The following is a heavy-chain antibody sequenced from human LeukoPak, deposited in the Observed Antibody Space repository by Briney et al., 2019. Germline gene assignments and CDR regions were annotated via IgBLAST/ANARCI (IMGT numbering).Heavy chain of an antibody. CDR3: SKDPLNTIMVSPTFDY. CDR1: GFPFSSYA. Sequence: GGSLRLSCVVSGFPFSSYAMSWVRQAPGEGLEWVSGISGSGDDTYYAASAKGRFTVSRDTSKNTLYLQMNSLRAEDTAVYYCSKDPLNTIMVSPTFDYWGQGTLVTVSS. V-gene: IGHV3-23*01. CDR2: ISGSGDDT. J-gene: IGHJ4*02. D-gene: IGHD5-18*01.